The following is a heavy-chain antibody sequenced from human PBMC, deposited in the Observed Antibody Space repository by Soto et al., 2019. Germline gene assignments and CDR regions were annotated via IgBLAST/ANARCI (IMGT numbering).Heavy chain of an antibody. V-gene: IGHV4-61*01. Sequence: ASETLSLTCTVSGGSVSSDTHYWSWIRQPPGKRLEWIGFICSSGSTNYNPSLKSRVTMSVDTSKNQFSLKLRSVIVADTAVYHCARFVRSCSGTTCYTRADVWGQGTTVTVSS. CDR2: ICSSGST. CDR1: GGSVSSDTHY. J-gene: IGHJ6*02. CDR3: ARFVRSCSGTTCYTRADV. D-gene: IGHD2-2*02.